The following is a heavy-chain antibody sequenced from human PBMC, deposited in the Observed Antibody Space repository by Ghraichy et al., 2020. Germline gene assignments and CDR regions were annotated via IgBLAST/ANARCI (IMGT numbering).Heavy chain of an antibody. CDR3: ARASTVIRFYYYAAMDV. V-gene: IGHV3-48*02. D-gene: IGHD4-23*01. Sequence: GSLRLSCAASGFTFSSYSMDWVRQAPGKGLEWVSHISSSSSNKFYTDSVKGRFTISRDNAKNSLYLQMNSLRDEDTAVYYCARASTVIRFYYYAAMDVWGQGTTVTVSS. CDR2: ISSSSSNK. CDR1: GFTFSSYS. J-gene: IGHJ6*02.